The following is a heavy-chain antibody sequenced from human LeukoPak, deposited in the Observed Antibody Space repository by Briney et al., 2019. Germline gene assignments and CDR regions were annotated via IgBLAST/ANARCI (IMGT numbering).Heavy chain of an antibody. J-gene: IGHJ6*02. V-gene: IGHV3-7*03. CDR2: INHNGNVN. CDR1: GFTFSSYW. CDR3: ARGGGLDV. Sequence: GGSLRLSCAASGFTFSSYWMNWARQAPGKGLEWVASINHNGNVNYYVDSVKGRFTISRDNAKNSLYLQMSNLTAEDTAVYFCARGGGLDVWGQGATVTVSS. D-gene: IGHD3-16*01.